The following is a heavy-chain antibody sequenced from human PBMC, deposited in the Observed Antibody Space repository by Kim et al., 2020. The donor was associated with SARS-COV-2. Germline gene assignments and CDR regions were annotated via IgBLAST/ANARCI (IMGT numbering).Heavy chain of an antibody. J-gene: IGHJ4*02. CDR2: LSGSGSDI. D-gene: IGHD6-13*01. V-gene: IGHV3-11*01. CDR1: GFTFSDYY. Sequence: GGSLRLSCAASGFTFSDYYMTWIRQAPGRGLEWVSYLSGSGSDINYADSLKGRFTISRDNAKNSLYLQMNSLRVEDTAVYYCSRDSRRVDYWGQGTLVTVSS. CDR3: SRDSRRVDY.